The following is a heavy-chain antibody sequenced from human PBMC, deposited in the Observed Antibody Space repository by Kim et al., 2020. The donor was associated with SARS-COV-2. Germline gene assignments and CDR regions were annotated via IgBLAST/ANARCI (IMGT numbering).Heavy chain of an antibody. CDR2: IYYSGST. D-gene: IGHD3-10*01. CDR3: ARQDYYGSGSFGWFDP. CDR1: GGSISSSSYY. J-gene: IGHJ5*02. V-gene: IGHV4-39*01. Sequence: SETLSLTCTVSGGSISSSSYYWGWIRQPPGKGLEWIGSIYYSGSTYYNPSLKSRVTISVDTSKNQFSLKLSSVTAADTAVYYCARQDYYGSGSFGWFDPWGQGTLVTVSS.